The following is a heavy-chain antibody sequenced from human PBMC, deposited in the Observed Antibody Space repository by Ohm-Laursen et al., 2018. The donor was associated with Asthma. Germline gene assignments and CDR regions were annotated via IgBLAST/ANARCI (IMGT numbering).Heavy chain of an antibody. J-gene: IGHJ4*02. Sequence: RSLRLSCSASGFTFDAYALHWVRQAPGRGLEWVSGITWSSANIGYADSVRGRFTISRDNTKNSLYLQMNSLREEDTALYYCAKVGTAARPDRYCGGDCYAFFDYWGQGALVTVSP. CDR1: GFTFDAYA. CDR3: AKVGTAARPDRYCGGDCYAFFDY. D-gene: IGHD2-21*01. CDR2: ITWSSANI. V-gene: IGHV3-9*01.